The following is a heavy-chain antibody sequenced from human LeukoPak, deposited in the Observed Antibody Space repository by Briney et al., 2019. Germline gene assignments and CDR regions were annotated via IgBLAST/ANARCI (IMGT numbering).Heavy chain of an antibody. CDR1: GGSISSGDYY. J-gene: IGHJ4*02. Sequence: SETLSLTCTVSGGSISSGDYYWSWIRQPPGKGLEWIGYIYYGGSTYYNPSLKSRVTISLDTSKNQFSLKLSSVTAADTAVYYCGRDAAGVHFDYWGQGTLVTVSS. D-gene: IGHD6-19*01. CDR3: GRDAAGVHFDY. V-gene: IGHV4-30-4*01. CDR2: IYYGGST.